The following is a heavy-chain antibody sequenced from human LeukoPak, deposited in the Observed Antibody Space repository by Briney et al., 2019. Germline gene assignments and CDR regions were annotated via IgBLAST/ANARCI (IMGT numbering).Heavy chain of an antibody. CDR2: IKGEAYGGTT. CDR1: GFTFSKAW. CDR3: TTDYYDSVGYSSFY. J-gene: IGHJ4*02. V-gene: IGHV3-15*01. D-gene: IGHD3-22*01. Sequence: GGSLRLSCEASGFTFSKAWMSWVRQAPGRGLEWVGRIKGEAYGGTTDYAAPVRERFTISRDDSRNTLYLQMNGLKAEDTAVYYCTTDYYDSVGYSSFYWGQGTLVTVSS.